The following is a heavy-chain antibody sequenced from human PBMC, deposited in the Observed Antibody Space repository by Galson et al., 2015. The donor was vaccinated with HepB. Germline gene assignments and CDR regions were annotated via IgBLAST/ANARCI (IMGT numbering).Heavy chain of an antibody. CDR2: ISPDASTT. V-gene: IGHV3-74*03. J-gene: IGHJ4*02. Sequence: SLRLSCAASGFTFSSSWMYWVRQVPRKGLVWVSLISPDASTTMYADSAKGRFTISRDNAQNTLYLQMNSLRVEDTAIYHCARVTKLGYSYVLDYWGRGTLVTVSS. D-gene: IGHD5-18*01. CDR3: ARVTKLGYSYVLDY. CDR1: GFTFSSSW.